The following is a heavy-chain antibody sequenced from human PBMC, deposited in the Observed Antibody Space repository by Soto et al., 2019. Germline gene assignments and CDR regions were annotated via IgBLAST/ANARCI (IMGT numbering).Heavy chain of an antibody. D-gene: IGHD3-10*01. J-gene: IGHJ6*02. CDR3: ARDRTYGNGNYYYYYGMDV. V-gene: IGHV3-23*01. CDR2: ISGSGGST. CDR1: GFTSSSSS. Sequence: GGSLRLSCAASGFTSSSSSMNWVCQAPGKGLEWVSAISGSGGSTYYADSVKGRFTISRDNSKNTLYLQMNSLRAEDTAVYYCARDRTYGNGNYYYYYGMDVWGQGTTVTVSS.